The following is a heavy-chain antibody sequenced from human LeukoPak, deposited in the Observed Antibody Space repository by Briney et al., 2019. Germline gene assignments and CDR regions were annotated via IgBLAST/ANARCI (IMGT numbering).Heavy chain of an antibody. CDR2: IYTSGST. Sequence: SETLSLTCTVSGGSISSYYWSWIRQPAGKGLEWIGRIYTSGSTNYNPSLKSRVTMSVDTSKNQFSLKLSPVTAADTAVYYCARVPSSGWYEGAFDIWGQGTMVTVSS. CDR3: ARVPSSGWYEGAFDI. CDR1: GGSISSYY. J-gene: IGHJ3*02. D-gene: IGHD6-19*01. V-gene: IGHV4-4*07.